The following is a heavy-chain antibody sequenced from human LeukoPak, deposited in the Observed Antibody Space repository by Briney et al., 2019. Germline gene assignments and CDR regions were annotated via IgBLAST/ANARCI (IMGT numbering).Heavy chain of an antibody. CDR1: GYTLSDYY. V-gene: IGHV1-2*02. Sequence: ASVTVSCKTSGYTLSDYYMHWVRQAPGQGLEWMGWMRGDTGDTDSPQKFQGRVIMTRDTSTNTAYMELSRLTYDDTATYFCARVRGNSCDYWGRGTLVTVSS. D-gene: IGHD6-13*01. J-gene: IGHJ4*02. CDR3: ARVRGNSCDY. CDR2: MRGDTGDT.